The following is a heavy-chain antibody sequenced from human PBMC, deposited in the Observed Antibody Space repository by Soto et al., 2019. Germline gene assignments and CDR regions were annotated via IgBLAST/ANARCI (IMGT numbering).Heavy chain of an antibody. V-gene: IGHV4-39*01. CDR2: INYSGGT. D-gene: IGHD6-13*01. CDR1: SGSISSSLNH. Sequence: SETLSLTCIVSSGSISSSLNHWGWIRQPPGKGLEWIGNINYSGGTYYNPSLQSRLTISVDTSNNQFSLRLSSVTAADTAVYYCARTYSSSWSPFDFWAQGNLVTVSS. CDR3: ARTYSSSWSPFDF. J-gene: IGHJ4*02.